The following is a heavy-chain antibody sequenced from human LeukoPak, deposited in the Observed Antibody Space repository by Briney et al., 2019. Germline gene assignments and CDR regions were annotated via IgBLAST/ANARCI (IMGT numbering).Heavy chain of an antibody. D-gene: IGHD3-9*01. CDR1: GYTFTSYY. V-gene: IGHV1-2*02. J-gene: IGHJ6*02. CDR3: AREGDILTGFSHYYGTDV. CDR2: INPNSGGT. Sequence: ASVKVSCKASGYTFTSYYMHWVRQAPGQGLEWMGWINPNSGGTNYAQKFQGRVTMTRDTSISTAYMELSRLRSDDTAVYYCAREGDILTGFSHYYGTDVWGQGTTVTVSS.